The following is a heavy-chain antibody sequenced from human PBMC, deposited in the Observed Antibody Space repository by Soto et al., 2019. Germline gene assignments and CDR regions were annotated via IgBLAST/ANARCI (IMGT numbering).Heavy chain of an antibody. D-gene: IGHD3-9*01. CDR1: GFTFSSYA. CDR2: ISGRGGST. Sequence: EVQLLESGGGLVQPGGSLRLSCAASGFTFSSYAMSWVRQAPGKGLEWVSSISGRGGSTYYADSVKGRFIISRDNSKNTLSLQMNSLRAEDTAVYYCAKSQTYDILTGYPDYWGQGTLVTVSS. CDR3: AKSQTYDILTGYPDY. J-gene: IGHJ4*02. V-gene: IGHV3-23*01.